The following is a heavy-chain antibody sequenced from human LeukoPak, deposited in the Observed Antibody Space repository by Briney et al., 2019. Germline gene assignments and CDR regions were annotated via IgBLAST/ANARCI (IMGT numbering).Heavy chain of an antibody. V-gene: IGHV4-61*01. Sequence: SETLSLTCTVSGGSVSSGSYYWSWIRQPPGKGLEWIGYIYYSGSTNYNPSLKSRVTISVDTSKNQFSLKLSSVTAADTAVYYCARVNYGDYKGYDAFDIWGQGIMVTVSS. CDR3: ARVNYGDYKGYDAFDI. J-gene: IGHJ3*02. CDR1: GGSVSSGSYY. CDR2: IYYSGST. D-gene: IGHD4-17*01.